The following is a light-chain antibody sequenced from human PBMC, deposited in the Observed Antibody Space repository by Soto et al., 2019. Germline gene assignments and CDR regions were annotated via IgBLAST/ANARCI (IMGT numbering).Light chain of an antibody. Sequence: TQSPGTLSLSPGERATLSCRASRSVSSRYLNWYQQKPGKAPKLLIYAASTLQSGVPSRFSGSGSGTDFTLTISSLQPEDFATYYCQQSYSTLYTFGQGTKLEIK. CDR3: QQSYSTLYT. V-gene: IGKV1-39*01. CDR1: RSVSSRY. J-gene: IGKJ2*01. CDR2: AAS.